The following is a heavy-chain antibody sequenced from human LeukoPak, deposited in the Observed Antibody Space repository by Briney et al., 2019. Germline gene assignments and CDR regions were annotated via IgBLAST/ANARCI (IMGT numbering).Heavy chain of an antibody. CDR3: ARGISGEFDY. CDR2: IYTSGST. CDR1: GGSISSGSYY. Sequence: SETLSLTCTVSGGSISSGSYYWSWIRQPAGKGLEWIGRIYTSGSTNYNPSLKSRVTISVDTSNNQFSLKLSCVPAADTVVYYCARGISGEFDYGGQGTLVTVSS. J-gene: IGHJ4*02. D-gene: IGHD6-19*01. V-gene: IGHV4-61*02.